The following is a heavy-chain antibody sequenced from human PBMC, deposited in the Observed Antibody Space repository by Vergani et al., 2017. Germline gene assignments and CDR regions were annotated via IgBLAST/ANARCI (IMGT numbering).Heavy chain of an antibody. CDR2: LTASGSGI. V-gene: IGHV3-23*01. Sequence: EVQLLESGGRLVQPGGSLRLSCVASGFAFSHYAMSWVRQAPGKGLEWVSGLTASGSGISYADSVRGRFTISRDNSKNTLFLQMDSLRAEDTAVYYCAKSGWLQHFGAHYFDSWGQGILVTVSS. CDR1: GFAFSHYA. CDR3: AKSGWLQHFGAHYFDS. J-gene: IGHJ4*02. D-gene: IGHD5-24*01.